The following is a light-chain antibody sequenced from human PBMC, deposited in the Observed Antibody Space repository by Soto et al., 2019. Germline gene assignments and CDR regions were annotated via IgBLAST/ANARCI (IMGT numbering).Light chain of an antibody. V-gene: IGLV2-8*01. Sequence: QSALTQPPSASGSPGQSVTISCTGTSSDVGAYNYVSWYQQHPGEVPKRLIYEVTQRPSGVPDRFSGSKSGNTASLTVSGLQAEDEADYYGNSYAGSNNLLFGGGTKLTVL. J-gene: IGLJ2*01. CDR1: SSDVGAYNY. CDR3: NSYAGSNNLL. CDR2: EVT.